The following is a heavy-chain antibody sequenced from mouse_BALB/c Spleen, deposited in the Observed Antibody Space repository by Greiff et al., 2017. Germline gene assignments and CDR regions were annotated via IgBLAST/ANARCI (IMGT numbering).Heavy chain of an antibody. CDR1: GFNIKDYY. Sequence: EVKVVESGAELVRPGALVKLSCKASGFNIKDYYMHWVKQRPEQGLEWIGWIDPENGNTIYDPKFQGKASITADTSSNTAYLQLSSLTSEDTAVYYCARSDGNYPSDYWGQGTTLTVSS. CDR3: ARSDGNYPSDY. V-gene: IGHV14-1*02. CDR2: IDPENGNT. J-gene: IGHJ2*01. D-gene: IGHD2-1*01.